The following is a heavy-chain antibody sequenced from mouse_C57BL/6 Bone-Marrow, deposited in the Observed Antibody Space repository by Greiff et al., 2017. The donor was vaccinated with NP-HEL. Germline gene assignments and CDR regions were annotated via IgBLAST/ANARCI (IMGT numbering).Heavy chain of an antibody. CDR3: ASHGNWFAY. D-gene: IGHD2-1*01. J-gene: IGHJ3*01. CDR1: GYTFTSYW. Sequence: VQVVASVAELAKPGASVKLSCKASGYTFTSYWMHWVKQRPGQGLEWIGYINPSSGYTKYNQKFKDKATLTADKSSSTAYMQLSSLTYEYSAVYYCASHGNWFAYWGQGTLVTVSA. CDR2: INPSSGYT. V-gene: IGHV1-7*01.